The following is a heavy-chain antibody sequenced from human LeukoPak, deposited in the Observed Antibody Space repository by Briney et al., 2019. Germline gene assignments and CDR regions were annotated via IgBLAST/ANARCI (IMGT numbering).Heavy chain of an antibody. V-gene: IGHV4-39*07. CDR3: ARGSGYGGNSGADY. CDR2: IYYSGST. Sequence: SETLSLTCTVSGGSISSSSYYWGWIRQPPGKGLEWIGSIYYSGSTNYKPSLKSRVTISVDTSKNQFSLKLSSVTAADTAVYYCARGSGYGGNSGADYWGQGTLVTVSS. CDR1: GGSISSSSYY. J-gene: IGHJ4*02. D-gene: IGHD4-23*01.